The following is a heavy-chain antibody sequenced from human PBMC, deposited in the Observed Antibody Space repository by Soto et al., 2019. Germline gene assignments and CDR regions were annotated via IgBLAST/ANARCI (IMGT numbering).Heavy chain of an antibody. CDR3: AKVFFYDSSGYYFDY. J-gene: IGHJ4*02. D-gene: IGHD3-22*01. CDR2: ISWDGGST. V-gene: IGHV3-43*01. Sequence: GGSLRLSCAASGFTFDDYTMHWVRQAPGKGLEWVSLISWDGGSTYYADSVKGRFTISRDNSKNSLYLQMNSLRTEDTALYYCAKVFFYDSSGYYFDYWGQGTLVTVSS. CDR1: GFTFDDYT.